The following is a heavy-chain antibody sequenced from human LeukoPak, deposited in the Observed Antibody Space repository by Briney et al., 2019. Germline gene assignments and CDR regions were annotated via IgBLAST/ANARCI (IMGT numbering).Heavy chain of an antibody. Sequence: GGSLRLSCAASGFTFSSYGMSWVRQAPGKGLEWVSYISSSGSTIYYADSVKGRFTISRDNAKNSLYLQMNSLRAEDTAVYYCARGMAGGSYDYWGQGTLVTVSS. J-gene: IGHJ4*02. CDR1: GFTFSSYG. V-gene: IGHV3-48*04. CDR3: ARGMAGGSYDY. D-gene: IGHD1-26*01. CDR2: ISSSGSTI.